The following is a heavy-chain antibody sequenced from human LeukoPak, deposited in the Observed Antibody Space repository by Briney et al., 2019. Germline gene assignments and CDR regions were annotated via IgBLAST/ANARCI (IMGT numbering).Heavy chain of an antibody. Sequence: SETLSLTCAVYGGSFSGYYWSWIRQPPGKGLEWIGEINHSGSTNYNPSLKSRVTISVDTSKNQFSLKLSSVTAADTAVYYCARQYCSGGSCYSGVILDYWGQGTLVTVSS. CDR2: INHSGST. J-gene: IGHJ4*02. D-gene: IGHD2-15*01. CDR3: ARQYCSGGSCYSGVILDY. CDR1: GGSFSGYY. V-gene: IGHV4-34*01.